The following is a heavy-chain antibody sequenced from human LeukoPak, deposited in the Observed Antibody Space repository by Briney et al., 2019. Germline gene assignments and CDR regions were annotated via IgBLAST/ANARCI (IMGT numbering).Heavy chain of an antibody. D-gene: IGHD3-10*01. V-gene: IGHV4-30-4*01. J-gene: IGHJ6*04. CDR3: ARHTRRVRGIAGYYYGMDV. CDR2: SYYSGST. CDR1: GGSISSSNW. Sequence: PAETLSLTCAVSGGSISSSNWWSWMRQPPGKGLEWIGYSYYSGSTYYNPSLKSRVTISVDTSKNQFSLKLSSVTAADTAVYYCARHTRRVRGIAGYYYGMDVWGKGTTVTVSS.